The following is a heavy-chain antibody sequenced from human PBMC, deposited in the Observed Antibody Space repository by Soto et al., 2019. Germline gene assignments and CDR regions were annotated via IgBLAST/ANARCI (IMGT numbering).Heavy chain of an antibody. J-gene: IGHJ6*02. V-gene: IGHV4-59*01. D-gene: IGHD1-26*01. Sequence: SETLSLTCTVSGGSISSYYWSWIRQPPGKGLEWIGYISYIGSTNYNPSLKSRVTISVDTSQNQFSLKLSSVTAADTAVYYCARDAWELPGYYYCGMDGWGQGTTVTVS. CDR1: GGSISSYY. CDR2: ISYIGST. CDR3: ARDAWELPGYYYCGMDG.